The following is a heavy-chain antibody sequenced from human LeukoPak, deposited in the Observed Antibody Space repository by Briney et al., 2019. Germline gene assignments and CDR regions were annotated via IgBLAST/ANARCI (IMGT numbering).Heavy chain of an antibody. CDR1: GGTFSSYA. J-gene: IGHJ4*02. Sequence: ASVTVSCKASGGTFSSYAISWVRQAPGQGLEWMGGIIPIFGTANYAQKFQGRVTITADESTSTAYMELSSLRSEDTAVYYCASGRDSSGWLELDYWGQGTLVTVSS. CDR2: IIPIFGTA. D-gene: IGHD6-19*01. V-gene: IGHV1-69*13. CDR3: ASGRDSSGWLELDY.